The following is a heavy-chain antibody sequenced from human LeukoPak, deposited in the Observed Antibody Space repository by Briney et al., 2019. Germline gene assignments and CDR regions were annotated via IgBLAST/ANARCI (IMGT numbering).Heavy chain of an antibody. D-gene: IGHD3-22*01. CDR2: ISSSSSYI. V-gene: IGHV3-21*01. CDR1: GFNINSYW. CDR3: ARVLDYYDSSGSDAFDI. J-gene: IGHJ3*02. Sequence: GGSLRLSCAASGFNINSYWMSWVRQAPGKGLEWVSSISSSSSYIYYADSVKGRFTISRDNAKNSLYLQMNSLRAEDTAVYYCARVLDYYDSSGSDAFDIWGQGTMVTVSS.